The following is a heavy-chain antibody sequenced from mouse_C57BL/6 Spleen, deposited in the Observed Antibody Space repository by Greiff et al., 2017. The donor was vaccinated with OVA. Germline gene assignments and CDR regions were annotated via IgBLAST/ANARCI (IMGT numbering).Heavy chain of an antibody. CDR3: ARGDDGYLYAMDY. J-gene: IGHJ4*01. CDR2: IYPGSGST. D-gene: IGHD2-3*01. Sequence: QVQLQQSGAELVKPGASVKMSCKASGYTFTSYWITWVKQRPGQGLEWIGDIYPGSGSTNYNEKFKSKATLTVDTSSSTAYMQLSSLTSEDSAVYYCARGDDGYLYAMDYWGQGTSVTVSS. CDR1: GYTFTSYW. V-gene: IGHV1-55*01.